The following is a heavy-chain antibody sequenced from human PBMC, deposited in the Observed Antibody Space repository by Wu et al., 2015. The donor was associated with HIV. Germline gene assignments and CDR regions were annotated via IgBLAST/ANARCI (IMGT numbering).Heavy chain of an antibody. CDR3: AREGYYDSDDHPTY. V-gene: IGHV1-18*01. J-gene: IGHJ4*02. D-gene: IGHD3-22*01. CDR1: GYIFSDYG. CDR2: VSANNGDT. Sequence: QLLQSGGEVKKPGASVKVSCKASGYIFSDYGINWLRQAPGQGLEWMGWVSANNGDTNFAQKFQGRVTLTTDTYTSTAYMELRSLRSDDTAVYFXAREGYYDSDDHPTYWGQGTLVAVSS.